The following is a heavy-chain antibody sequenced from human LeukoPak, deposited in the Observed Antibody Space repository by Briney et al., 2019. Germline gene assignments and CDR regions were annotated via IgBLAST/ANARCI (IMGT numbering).Heavy chain of an antibody. Sequence: GGSLRLSCAASGFTFSSYSMNWVRQAPGKGLEWVSSISSSSSYIYYADSVKGRFTISRDNAKNSLYLQMNSLRAEDTAVYYCARVDTYYDYVWGSYGYYYGMDVWGQGTTVTVSS. CDR1: GFTFSSYS. CDR3: ARVDTYYDYVWGSYGYYYGMDV. D-gene: IGHD3-16*01. CDR2: ISSSSSYI. V-gene: IGHV3-21*04. J-gene: IGHJ6*02.